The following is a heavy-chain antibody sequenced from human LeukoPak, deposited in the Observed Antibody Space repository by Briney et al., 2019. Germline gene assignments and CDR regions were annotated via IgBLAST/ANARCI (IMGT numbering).Heavy chain of an antibody. Sequence: ASVKVSCKASGYTFKSYAMNWVRQAPGQGLECLGWINTNTGNPTYAQGFTGRFVFSLDTSVSTAYLQISSLKAEDTAVYYCARDQEQWLVTYSDYWGQGTLITVSS. D-gene: IGHD6-19*01. CDR3: ARDQEQWLVTYSDY. J-gene: IGHJ4*02. CDR2: INTNTGNP. V-gene: IGHV7-4-1*02. CDR1: GYTFKSYA.